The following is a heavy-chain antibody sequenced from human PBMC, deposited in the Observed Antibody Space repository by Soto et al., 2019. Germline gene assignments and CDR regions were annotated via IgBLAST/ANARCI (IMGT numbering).Heavy chain of an antibody. Sequence: QVQLVESGGGVVQPGMTLRLSCTASGFTFSSHGMHWVRQAPGKGLEWVAVVSFGGTNKNYADSVRGRFTISRDNSKNTLYLQMSSLRAEDTAVYYCANGDSSGFEYFQSWGQGTLVTVSS. CDR2: VSFGGTNK. CDR1: GFTFSSHG. CDR3: ANGDSSGFEYFQS. J-gene: IGHJ1*01. D-gene: IGHD3-22*01. V-gene: IGHV3-30*18.